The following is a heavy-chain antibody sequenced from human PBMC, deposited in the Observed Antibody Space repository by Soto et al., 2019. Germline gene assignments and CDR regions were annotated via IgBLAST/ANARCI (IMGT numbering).Heavy chain of an antibody. D-gene: IGHD2-15*01. CDR3: AKQGVVVAALYYFDY. J-gene: IGHJ4*02. V-gene: IGHV3-30*18. CDR2: ISYDGSNK. CDR1: GFTFGSYG. Sequence: GGSLRLSCAASGFTFGSYGMHWVRQAPGKGLEWVAVISYDGSNKYYADSVKGRFTISRDNSKNTLYLQMNSLRAEDTAVYYCAKQGVVVAALYYFDYWGQGTLVTVSS.